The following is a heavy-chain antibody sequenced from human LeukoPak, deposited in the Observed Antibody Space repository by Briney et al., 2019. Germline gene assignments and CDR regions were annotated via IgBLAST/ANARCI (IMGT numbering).Heavy chain of an antibody. D-gene: IGHD1-1*01. V-gene: IGHV1-18*04. CDR2: ISAYNGNT. J-gene: IGHJ5*02. CDR1: GCTFTSYG. Sequence: ASVKVSCKASGCTFTSYGISWVRQAPGQGLEWMGWISAYNGNTNYAQKLQGRVTMTTDTSTSTAYMELRSLRSDDTAVYYCARKGHNWNDDPYNWFDPWGQGTLVTVSS. CDR3: ARKGHNWNDDPYNWFDP.